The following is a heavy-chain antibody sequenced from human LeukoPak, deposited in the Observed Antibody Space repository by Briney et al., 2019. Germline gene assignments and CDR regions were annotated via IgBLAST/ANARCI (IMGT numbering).Heavy chain of an antibody. Sequence: SETLSLTCTVSGGSISSYYWSWIRQPPGKGLEWIGYIYYSGSTNYNPSLKSRVTISGDTSKNQFSLKLSSVTAADTAVYYCAREKSPDYCSGASCYFDYWGQGTLVTVSP. CDR2: IYYSGST. J-gene: IGHJ4*02. V-gene: IGHV4-59*01. CDR1: GGSISSYY. D-gene: IGHD2-15*01. CDR3: AREKSPDYCSGASCYFDY.